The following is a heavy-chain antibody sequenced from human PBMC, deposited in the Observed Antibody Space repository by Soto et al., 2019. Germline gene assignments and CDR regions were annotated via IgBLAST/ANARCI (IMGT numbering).Heavy chain of an antibody. CDR2: ISAYNGNT. CDR3: ARDRLVDYYDSSGYWAQDWFDP. D-gene: IGHD3-22*01. Sequence: QVQLVQSGAEVKKPGASVKVSCKASGYTFTSYGISWVRQAPGQGLEWMGWISAYNGNTNYAQKLQGRVTMTTDTSTRTAYMELRSLRSDDTAVCYCARDRLVDYYDSSGYWAQDWFDPWGQGTLVTVSS. V-gene: IGHV1-18*01. J-gene: IGHJ5*02. CDR1: GYTFTSYG.